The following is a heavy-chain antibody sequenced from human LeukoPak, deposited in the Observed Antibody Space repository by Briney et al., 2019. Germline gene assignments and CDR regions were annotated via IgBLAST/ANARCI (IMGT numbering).Heavy chain of an antibody. D-gene: IGHD6-6*01. V-gene: IGHV4-59*01. CDR3: ARAKQGYSSSSGYYYAMDV. CDR1: GGSISSYY. J-gene: IGHJ6*02. CDR2: IYYSGST. Sequence: SETLSLTCTVSGGSISSYYWSWIRQPPGKGLEWIGYIYYSGSTNYNPSLKSRVTISVDTSKNQFSLKLSSVTAADTAVYYCARAKQGYSSSSGYYYAMDVWGQGTTVTVSS.